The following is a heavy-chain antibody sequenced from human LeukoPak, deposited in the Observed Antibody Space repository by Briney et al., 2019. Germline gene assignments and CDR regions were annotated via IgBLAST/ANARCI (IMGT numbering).Heavy chain of an antibody. CDR3: ATAYCRGGSCYPTLFHY. V-gene: IGHV3-66*01. J-gene: IGHJ4*02. CDR1: GFTVSSNH. CDR2: IYSGGSS. Sequence: PGGSLRLSCAASGFTVSSNHVNWVRQAPGRGLERVSVIYSGGSSYYADSVKGRFTMPRDISKNTLYLQMNSLRAEDTAVYYCATAYCRGGSCYPTLFHYWGQGTLVTVSS. D-gene: IGHD2-15*01.